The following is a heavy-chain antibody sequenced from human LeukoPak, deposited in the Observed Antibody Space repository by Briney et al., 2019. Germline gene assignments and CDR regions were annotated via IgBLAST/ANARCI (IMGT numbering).Heavy chain of an antibody. V-gene: IGHV1-2*02. D-gene: IGHD2-21*02. Sequence: ASVKVSCKASGYTFTGYYMHWVRQAPGQGLEWMGWINPNSGGTNYAQKFQGRVTMTRDTSISTAYMELSRLRSDDTAVYYCAKDIVVNCGGVCYNHYFDYWGQGTLVTVSS. J-gene: IGHJ4*02. CDR3: AKDIVVNCGGVCYNHYFDY. CDR2: INPNSGGT. CDR1: GYTFTGYY.